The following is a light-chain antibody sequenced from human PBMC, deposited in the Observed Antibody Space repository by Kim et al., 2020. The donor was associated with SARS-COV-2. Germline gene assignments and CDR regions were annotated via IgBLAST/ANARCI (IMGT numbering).Light chain of an antibody. CDR3: LKHNSYTMCT. Sequence: DIQMTQSPSSLSASVGDRVTITCRASQGIRNALGWYQQKPGKAPKRLIYDASSLQSGVPSRFSGSGSGTEFTLTISSLQPEDFATYYCLKHNSYTMCTFGKGTKLVI. CDR2: DAS. CDR1: QGIRNA. V-gene: IGKV1-17*01. J-gene: IGKJ2*02.